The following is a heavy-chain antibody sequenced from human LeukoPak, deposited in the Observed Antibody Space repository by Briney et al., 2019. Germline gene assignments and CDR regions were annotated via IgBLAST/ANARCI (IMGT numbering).Heavy chain of an antibody. V-gene: IGHV4-59*08. CDR3: ARLDTTKGSVLDY. CDR1: GGSINSYY. J-gene: IGHJ4*02. D-gene: IGHD5-18*01. CDR2: IYYNGNT. Sequence: SQTLSLTCTISGGSINSYYWNWIRQPPGKGLEWIGYIYYNGNTNYNPSLKSRVTISVDTSKNQFSLKLSSVTAADTAVYYCARLDTTKGSVLDYWGQGTLVTVSS.